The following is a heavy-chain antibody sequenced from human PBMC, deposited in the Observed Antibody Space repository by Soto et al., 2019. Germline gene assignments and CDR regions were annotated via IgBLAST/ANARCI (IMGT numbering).Heavy chain of an antibody. J-gene: IGHJ4*02. Sequence: QVQLEQSGAEVKKPGSSVKVSCKASGGTFNTYTINWVRQAPGQGLEWMGGIIPIFGTANYAQKFQGRVTITADKSTGTAYMELSSLRSEDTAVYYCAREGTSSGSYYFDYWGQGTPVTVSS. CDR1: GGTFNTYT. CDR2: IIPIFGTA. D-gene: IGHD6-13*01. CDR3: AREGTSSGSYYFDY. V-gene: IGHV1-69*06.